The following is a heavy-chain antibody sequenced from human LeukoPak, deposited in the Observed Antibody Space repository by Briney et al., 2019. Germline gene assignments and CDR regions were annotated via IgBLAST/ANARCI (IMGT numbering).Heavy chain of an antibody. CDR3: ATDGLGIGRDYYYGMDV. V-gene: IGHV1-69*13. Sequence: SVKVSCKASGGTFSSYAISWVRQAPGQGLEWMGGSIPIFGTAHYAQKFQGRVTITADESTSTAYMELSSLRSEDTAVYYCATDGLGIGRDYYYGMDVWGQGTTVTVSS. CDR1: GGTFSSYA. J-gene: IGHJ6*02. CDR2: SIPIFGTA. D-gene: IGHD7-27*01.